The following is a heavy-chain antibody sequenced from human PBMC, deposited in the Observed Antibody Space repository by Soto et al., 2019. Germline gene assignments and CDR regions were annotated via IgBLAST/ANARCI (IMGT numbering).Heavy chain of an antibody. CDR3: ARVLNYYDSSGYYDFFDY. Sequence: SETLSLTCTVSGGSVSSGSYYWSWIRQPPGKGLEWIGDIYYSGSTNYNPSLKSRVTISVDTSKNQFYLKLSSVTGADTAVYYCARVLNYYDSSGYYDFFDYWGQGTLVTVSS. V-gene: IGHV4-61*01. D-gene: IGHD3-22*01. CDR2: IYYSGST. CDR1: GGSVSSGSYY. J-gene: IGHJ4*02.